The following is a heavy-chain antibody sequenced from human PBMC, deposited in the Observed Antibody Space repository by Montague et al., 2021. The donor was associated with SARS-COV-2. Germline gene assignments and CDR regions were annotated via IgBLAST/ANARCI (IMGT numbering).Heavy chain of an antibody. D-gene: IGHD2/OR15-2a*01. CDR1: GFTFSSHW. CDR3: ASRPPNSIYCGVFDY. CDR2: IKQDGSES. Sequence: SLRLSCAASGFTFSSHWMTWVRQAPGKGLEWVAHIKQDGSESYYVDSVKGRFTISRDNTKNSLYLQMSSLRAEDTAVYFCASRPPNSIYCGVFDYWGQGTLVTVSS. V-gene: IGHV3-7*01. J-gene: IGHJ4*02.